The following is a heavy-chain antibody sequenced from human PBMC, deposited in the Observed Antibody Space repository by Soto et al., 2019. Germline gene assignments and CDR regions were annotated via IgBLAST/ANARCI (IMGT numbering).Heavy chain of an antibody. CDR3: ARDQRSDDYGGNYFDY. CDR2: IYYSGST. V-gene: IGHV4-30-4*01. Sequence: PSETLSLTCSVSGGSISSGDYYWIWIRQPPGKGLEWIGYIYYSGSTYYNPSLKSRVTISVDTSKNQFSLKLSSVTAADTAVYYCARDQRSDDYGGNYFDYWGQGTLVTVSS. J-gene: IGHJ4*02. CDR1: GGSISSGDYY. D-gene: IGHD4-17*01.